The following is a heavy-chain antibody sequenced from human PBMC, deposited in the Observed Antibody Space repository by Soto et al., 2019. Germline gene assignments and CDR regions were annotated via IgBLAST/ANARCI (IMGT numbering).Heavy chain of an antibody. J-gene: IGHJ3*02. CDR1: GYTFTGYY. D-gene: IGHD6-6*01. Sequence: ASVKVSCKASGYTFTGYYIHWVRQAPGQGLEWMGWINPNSGGTNFAQKFQGRVTVTRDTSTSTAYMELTSLRSDDTAVYYCARWEQLVLGFDIWGQGTMVTVSS. CDR2: INPNSGGT. CDR3: ARWEQLVLGFDI. V-gene: IGHV1-2*02.